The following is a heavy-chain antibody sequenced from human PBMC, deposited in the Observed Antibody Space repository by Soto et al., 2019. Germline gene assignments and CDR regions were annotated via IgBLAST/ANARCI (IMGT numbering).Heavy chain of an antibody. CDR2: IFHPGNA. CDR1: GSSIRNVD. V-gene: IGHV4-59*01. Sequence: PSETLSLTCTVAGSSIRNVDWSWFRQAQGKGLEWVGFIFHPGNAKYNTTLPSRVTLSVDTSKIQLSLSMDSVKAEDTAVYFCARAHAPTLPFDYWGQGKLVTV. CDR3: ARAHAPTLPFDY. D-gene: IGHD2-15*01. J-gene: IGHJ4*01.